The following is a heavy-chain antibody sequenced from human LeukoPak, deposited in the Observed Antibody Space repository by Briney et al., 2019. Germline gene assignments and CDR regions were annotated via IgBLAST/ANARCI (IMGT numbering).Heavy chain of an antibody. CDR1: GGTFSSYA. CDR2: IITMLSAA. J-gene: IGHJ3*02. D-gene: IGHD3-22*01. V-gene: IGHV1-69*13. Sequence: ASVKVSCKASGGTFSSYAISWVRQSPGEELEWRGGIITMLSAARYEQRFQGRVTITADESTSTVYLQLNSLRFEDTAVYYCARDRAMYFYDSNGYEAFEIWGQGTIITVSS. CDR3: ARDRAMYFYDSNGYEAFEI.